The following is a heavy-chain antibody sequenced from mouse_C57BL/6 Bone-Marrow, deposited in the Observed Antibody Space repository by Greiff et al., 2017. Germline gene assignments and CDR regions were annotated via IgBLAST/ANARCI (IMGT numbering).Heavy chain of an antibody. D-gene: IGHD2-3*01. Sequence: VQLQQSGAELVRPGASVKLSCTASGFNIKDDYMHWVKQRPEQGLEWIGWIDPENGDTEYASQFQGKATITADTSSNTAYLQLSSLTSKDTAVYYCTTGYDWFAYWGQGTLVTVSA. CDR3: TTGYDWFAY. CDR2: IDPENGDT. CDR1: GFNIKDDY. V-gene: IGHV14-4*01. J-gene: IGHJ3*01.